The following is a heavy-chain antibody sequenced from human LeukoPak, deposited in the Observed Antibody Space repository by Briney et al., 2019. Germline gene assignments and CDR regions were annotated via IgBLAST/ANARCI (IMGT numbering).Heavy chain of an antibody. CDR1: GCSISSGTYY. Sequence: SETLSLTCTFSGCSISSGTYYWGWIRQPPGKGLEWIGSVYSSGNTFYNPSLKGRITISVDTAKNQFSLKVNSVTAADTAVYYCGRAPDFWGQGTLVTVSS. CDR3: GRAPDF. J-gene: IGHJ4*02. CDR2: VYSSGNT. D-gene: IGHD2/OR15-2a*01. V-gene: IGHV4-39*01.